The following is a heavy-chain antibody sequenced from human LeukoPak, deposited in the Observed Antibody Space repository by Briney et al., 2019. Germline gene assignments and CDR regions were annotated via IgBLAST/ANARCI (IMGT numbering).Heavy chain of an antibody. V-gene: IGHV3-21*01. D-gene: IGHD6-6*01. Sequence: GGSLRLSCAASGFTFSTYSMTWVRQAPGKGLEWVSFISSSSSYIYFADSVKGRFTISRDNAKNSLYLQMNSLRAEDTAVYYCARQIIAAHRVDYWGRGTLVTVSP. CDR2: ISSSSSYI. CDR1: GFTFSTYS. J-gene: IGHJ4*02. CDR3: ARQIIAAHRVDY.